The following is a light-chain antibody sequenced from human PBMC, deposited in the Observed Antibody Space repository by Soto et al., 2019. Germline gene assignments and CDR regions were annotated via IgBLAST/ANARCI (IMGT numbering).Light chain of an antibody. V-gene: IGLV4-69*01. CDR3: QTWGTWQV. J-gene: IGLJ3*02. CDR1: SGHSSYA. CDR2: LNSDGSH. Sequence: QSVLTQSPSASASLGASVKLTCTLSSGHSSYAIAWHQQQPEKGPRYLMKLNSDGSHSKGDGIPDRFSGSSSGAERYLTISSLQSEDEADYYCQTWGTWQVFGGGTKLTVL.